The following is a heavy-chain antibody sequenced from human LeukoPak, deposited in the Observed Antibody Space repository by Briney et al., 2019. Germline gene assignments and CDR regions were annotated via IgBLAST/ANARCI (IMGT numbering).Heavy chain of an antibody. J-gene: IGHJ4*02. CDR2: IWYDGSNK. D-gene: IGHD3-22*01. CDR3: ARDRTYYYDSSGYYYPTY. Sequence: PGRSLRLSCAASGFTFSSYGMHWVRQAPGEGLEWVAVIWYDGSNKYYADSVKGRFTISRDNSKNTLYLQMNSLRAEDTAVYYCARDRTYYYDSSGYYYPTYWGQGTLVTVSS. CDR1: GFTFSSYG. V-gene: IGHV3-33*01.